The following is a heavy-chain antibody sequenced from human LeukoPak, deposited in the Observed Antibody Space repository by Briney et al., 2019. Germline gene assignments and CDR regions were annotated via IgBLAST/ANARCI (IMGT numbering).Heavy chain of an antibody. J-gene: IGHJ6*03. V-gene: IGHV4-34*01. CDR1: SGSFSGFY. CDR2: INHSGST. Sequence: PSETLSLTCAVYSGSFSGFYWSWIRQPPGKGLEWIGEINHSGSTNYYNPSLKGRVTMSVDTSKNQFSLKLSSVTAADTAVYYCARGPYYYYMDVWGKGTTVTVSS. CDR3: ARGPYYYYMDV.